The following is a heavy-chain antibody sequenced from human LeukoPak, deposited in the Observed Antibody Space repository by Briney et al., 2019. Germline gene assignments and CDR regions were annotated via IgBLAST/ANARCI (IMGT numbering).Heavy chain of an antibody. J-gene: IGHJ4*02. D-gene: IGHD3-22*01. V-gene: IGHV4-39*07. CDR3: ARGPGDSSGI. CDR2: IYYSGST. CDR1: GDSISSNDYY. Sequence: SETLSLTCAVSGDSISSNDYYWGWLRQPPGKGLEWIGSIYYSGSTYYNPSLKSRLTISVDMSKNQFSLKLSSVTAADTAVYYCARGPGDSSGIWGQGTLVTVSS.